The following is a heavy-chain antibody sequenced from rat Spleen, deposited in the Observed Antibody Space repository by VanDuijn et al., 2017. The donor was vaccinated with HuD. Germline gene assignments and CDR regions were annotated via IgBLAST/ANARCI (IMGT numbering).Heavy chain of an antibody. D-gene: IGHD1-1*01. V-gene: IGHV5-29*01. CDR2: ISYDGSST. CDR3: ARQASLLLDH. Sequence: EVQLVESGGGLVQPGRSLKLSCAASGFTFSNYGMAWVRQAPTKGLEWVATISYDGSSTYYRDSVKGRFTISRDNAKSTLYLQMDSLRSEDTATYYCARQASLLLDHWGQGVMVTVSS. J-gene: IGHJ2*01. CDR1: GFTFSNYG.